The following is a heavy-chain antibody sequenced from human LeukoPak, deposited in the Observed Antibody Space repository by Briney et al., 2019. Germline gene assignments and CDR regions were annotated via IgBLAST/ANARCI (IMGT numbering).Heavy chain of an antibody. Sequence: PSETLSLTCAVYGGSFSGYYWSWIRQPPGKGLEWVGEINHSGSTNYNPSLKSRVTISVDTSRNQFSLKLGSVTAADTAVYYCARQYSSSSRLYYFDYWGQGTLVTVSS. V-gene: IGHV4-34*01. CDR2: INHSGST. CDR1: GGSFSGYY. J-gene: IGHJ4*02. D-gene: IGHD6-6*01. CDR3: ARQYSSSSRLYYFDY.